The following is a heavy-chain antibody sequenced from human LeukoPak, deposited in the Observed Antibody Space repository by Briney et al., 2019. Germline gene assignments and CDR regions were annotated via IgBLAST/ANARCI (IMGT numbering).Heavy chain of an antibody. CDR2: ISSSGSTI. J-gene: IGHJ6*04. CDR1: GFTFRGYE. CDR3: ASTGAYYYYGMDV. Sequence: GGSLRLSCAASGFTFRGYEMNWVRQAPGKGLEWVSYISSSGSTIYYADSVKGRFTISRDNAKNSLYLQMNSLRAEDTAVYYCASTGAYYYYGMDVWGKGTTVTVSS. V-gene: IGHV3-48*03. D-gene: IGHD3-10*01.